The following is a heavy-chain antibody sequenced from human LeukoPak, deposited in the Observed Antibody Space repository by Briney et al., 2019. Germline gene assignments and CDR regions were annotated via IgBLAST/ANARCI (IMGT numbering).Heavy chain of an antibody. CDR1: GYTFTSYG. CDR3: GGYFRWGGGDY. D-gene: IGHD3-16*01. J-gene: IGHJ4*02. V-gene: IGHV1-18*01. Sequence: ASVKVSCKASGYTFTSYGISWVRQAPGQGLEWMGWISAYNGNTNYAQKLQGRVTMTTDTSTSTAYMELRSLRSEDTAVYYRGGYFRWGGGDYWGQGTLVTVSS. CDR2: ISAYNGNT.